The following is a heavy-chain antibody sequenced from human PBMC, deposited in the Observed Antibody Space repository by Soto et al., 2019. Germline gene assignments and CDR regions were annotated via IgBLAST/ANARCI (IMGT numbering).Heavy chain of an antibody. Sequence: RESLKISCKGSGYSFTSYWIGWARQMPGKGLEWMGIIYPGDSDTRYSPSIQGQVTISADKSISTAYLQWSSLKASDTAMYYCARRSGWRTFDIWGQGTMVTVSS. CDR1: GYSFTSYW. CDR2: IYPGDSDT. D-gene: IGHD6-19*01. J-gene: IGHJ3*02. CDR3: ARRSGWRTFDI. V-gene: IGHV5-51*01.